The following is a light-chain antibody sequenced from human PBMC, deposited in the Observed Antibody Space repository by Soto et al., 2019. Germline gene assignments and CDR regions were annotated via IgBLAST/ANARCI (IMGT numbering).Light chain of an antibody. V-gene: IGLV1-44*01. J-gene: IGLJ1*01. Sequence: QPVLTQPPSRSGTPGQRVSMSCSGSSSHIGRNTVDWYQHLPGTAPKLLIYSNDQRPSGVPDRFSGSKSGTSASLAISGLQSEDEADYYCAAWDDSLNGLVFGTGTKVTVL. CDR3: AAWDDSLNGLV. CDR1: SSHIGRNT. CDR2: SND.